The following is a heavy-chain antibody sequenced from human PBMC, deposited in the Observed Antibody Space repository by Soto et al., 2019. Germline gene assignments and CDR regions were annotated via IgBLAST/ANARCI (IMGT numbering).Heavy chain of an antibody. D-gene: IGHD4-17*01. CDR2: VYYRGRS. J-gene: IGHJ4*02. Sequence: KLSETLSLTCTVSGGSVTNSSYYWGWIRQSPGKGLEWIGSVYYRGRSYSKSSVKSRVTISVDTSKNRFSLSLNSVTASDTAVYFCVSQRTTVPTQAYFDYWGPGALVTVSS. V-gene: IGHV4-39*01. CDR1: GGSVTNSSYY. CDR3: VSQRTTVPTQAYFDY.